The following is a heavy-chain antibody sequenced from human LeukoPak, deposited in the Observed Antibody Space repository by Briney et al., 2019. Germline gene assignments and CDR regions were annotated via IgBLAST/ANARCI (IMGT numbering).Heavy chain of an antibody. CDR2: ISAYNGNT. CDR1: GYTFTSYG. V-gene: IGHV1-18*01. D-gene: IGHD6-6*01. Sequence: ASVKVSCKASGYTFTSYGISWVRQAPGQGLEWMGWISAYNGNTNYAQKLQGRVTMTTDTSTSTAYMELTNLRSDDTAVYYCARDHHPNSYSSSSSNWFDPWGQGTLVTVSS. CDR3: ARDHHPNSYSSSSSNWFDP. J-gene: IGHJ5*02.